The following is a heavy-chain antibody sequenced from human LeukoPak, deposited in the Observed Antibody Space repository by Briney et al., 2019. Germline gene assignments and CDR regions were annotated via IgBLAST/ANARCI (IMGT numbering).Heavy chain of an antibody. J-gene: IGHJ4*02. V-gene: IGHV4-61*01. CDR1: GGSVSSGTYY. CDR3: ARDRVRGNANPYFDY. D-gene: IGHD1-1*01. CDR2: IYYSGST. Sequence: PSETLSLTCTVSGGSVSSGTYYWSWIRQPPGEGLEWIGYIYYSGSTNYNPSLKSRVTISIDTSKNQFSLKLSSVTAADTAVYYCARDRVRGNANPYFDYWGQGTLVTVSS.